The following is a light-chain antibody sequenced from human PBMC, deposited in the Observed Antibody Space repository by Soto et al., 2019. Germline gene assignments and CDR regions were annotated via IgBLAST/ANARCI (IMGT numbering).Light chain of an antibody. J-gene: IGKJ5*01. CDR2: DAT. Sequence: DSQMTQSPSSLSASXXDRVTITCEASQNINNHLNWYQQKPGRAPXXLNYDATNLEAGVPSRFRGSGSGTDFTFTISRLQPEDIATYYCQQYENLPTFGQGTRLEIK. CDR1: QNINNH. CDR3: QQYENLPT. V-gene: IGKV1-33*01.